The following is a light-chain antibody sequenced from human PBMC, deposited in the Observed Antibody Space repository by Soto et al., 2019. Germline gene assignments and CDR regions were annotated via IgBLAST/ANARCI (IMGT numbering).Light chain of an antibody. CDR2: GAS. V-gene: IGKV3-20*01. Sequence: ELVLTQSPGTVSLSPGERATLSCRASQSVSSRNLAWSRQKPGQAPSLPIFGASNRSTGIPDRFSGSGSGTDYTLTISRLEDEDGAVYYCLRYGDSPPAYTFGQGTKLDI. J-gene: IGKJ2*01. CDR3: LRYGDSPPAYT. CDR1: QSVSSRN.